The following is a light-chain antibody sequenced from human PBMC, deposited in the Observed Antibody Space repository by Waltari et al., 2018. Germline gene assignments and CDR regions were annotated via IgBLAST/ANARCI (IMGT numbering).Light chain of an antibody. Sequence: EVVMTQSPTTLSVSPGERATLSCRASQSVSSYLAWYQQKPGQAPRLLIYAASTRATGVPARFSGSGSGTEFTLTIRSLQSEDFAVYYCQQYSNWPPLTFGGGTKVEIK. CDR3: QQYSNWPPLT. CDR1: QSVSSY. CDR2: AAS. J-gene: IGKJ4*01. V-gene: IGKV3-15*01.